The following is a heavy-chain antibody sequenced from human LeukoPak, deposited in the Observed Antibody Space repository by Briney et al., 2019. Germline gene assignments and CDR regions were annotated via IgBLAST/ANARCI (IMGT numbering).Heavy chain of an antibody. D-gene: IGHD3-9*01. V-gene: IGHV4-61*02. CDR3: ARHYYDILTGYQGAFDI. CDR1: GGSISSGSYY. J-gene: IGHJ3*02. CDR2: IYTSGST. Sequence: SETLSPTCTVAGGSISSGSYYWSWIRQPAGKGLGWIGRIYTSGSTNYNPSLKSRVTISVDTSKNQFSLKLSSVTAADTAVYYCARHYYDILTGYQGAFDIWGQGTMVTVSS.